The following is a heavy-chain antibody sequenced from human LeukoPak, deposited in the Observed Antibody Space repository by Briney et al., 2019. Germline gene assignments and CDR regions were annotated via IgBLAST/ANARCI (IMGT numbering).Heavy chain of an antibody. V-gene: IGHV3-43*02. Sequence: PGGSLRLSCAASGFTFDDYAMHWVRQAPGKGLAWVSLISGDGGSTYYADSVKGRFTISRDNSKNSLYLQVNSLRTEDTALYYCAKDRNWNDFYAMQFDPWGQGTLVTVSS. CDR3: AKDRNWNDFYAMQFDP. J-gene: IGHJ5*02. D-gene: IGHD1-1*01. CDR1: GFTFDDYA. CDR2: ISGDGGST.